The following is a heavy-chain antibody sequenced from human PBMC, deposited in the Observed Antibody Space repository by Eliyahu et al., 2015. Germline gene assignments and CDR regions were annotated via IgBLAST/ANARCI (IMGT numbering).Heavy chain of an antibody. J-gene: IGHJ4*02. CDR2: IQASGTT. V-gene: IGHV4-31*03. CDR1: GASISSGGHY. D-gene: IGHD3-3*01. Sequence: QVQLQESGPGLVKPSHTLSLTCTVSGASISSGGHYWNWIRQHGGTGLEWIGHIQASGTTSHNPSLKTRVAMSVDTSASRFSLSLNSVTAADTAVYFCARSFGPNDYFDYWGQGALVTVSS. CDR3: ARSFGPNDYFDY.